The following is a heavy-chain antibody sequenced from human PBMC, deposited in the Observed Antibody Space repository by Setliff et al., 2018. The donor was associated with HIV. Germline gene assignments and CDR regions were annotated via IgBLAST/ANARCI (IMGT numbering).Heavy chain of an antibody. CDR3: ARESGGVVIKGAMYYCVKDASGGDYYYHYMDV. V-gene: IGHV1-18*01. D-gene: IGHD3-3*01. CDR2: ISAYNGDT. CDR1: GYTFTSYG. Sequence: ASVKVSCKASGYTFTSYGISWVRQAPGKGLEWMGWISAYNGDTNYAQKFQGRVTMTTDTSTSTAYMELRSLRSDDTAAYYCARESGGVVIKGAMYYCVKDASGGDYYYHYMDVWGKGTAVTVSS. J-gene: IGHJ6*03.